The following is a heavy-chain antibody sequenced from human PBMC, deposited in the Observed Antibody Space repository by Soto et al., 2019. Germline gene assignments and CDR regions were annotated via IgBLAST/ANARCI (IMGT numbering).Heavy chain of an antibody. CDR2: IYYSGST. D-gene: IGHD2-15*01. CDR1: GGSISSGGYY. Sequence: QVQLQESGPGPVKPSQTLSLTCTVSGGSISSGGYYWSWIRQHPGKGLEWIGYIYYSGSTYYNQCFNSPITKTVKMSKNPYYSKLCSVTAADTAAYYCARWLGVVAAKRPHSDYSGQGTLATASS. CDR3: ARWLGVVAAKRPHSDY. V-gene: IGHV4-31*01. J-gene: IGHJ4*02.